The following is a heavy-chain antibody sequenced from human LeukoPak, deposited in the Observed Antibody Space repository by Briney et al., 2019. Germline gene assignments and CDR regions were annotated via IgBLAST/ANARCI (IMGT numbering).Heavy chain of an antibody. V-gene: IGHV3-9*01. D-gene: IGHD3-3*01. CDR1: GFTFDDYA. Sequence: GRSLRLSCAASGFTFDDYAMHWVRQAPGKGLEWVSGISWNSGNIGYADSVKGRFTISRDNAKNSLYLQMNSLRDEDTAVYYCARGPDYDFWSGPDAFDIWGQGTMVTVSS. CDR3: ARGPDYDFWSGPDAFDI. CDR2: ISWNSGNI. J-gene: IGHJ3*02.